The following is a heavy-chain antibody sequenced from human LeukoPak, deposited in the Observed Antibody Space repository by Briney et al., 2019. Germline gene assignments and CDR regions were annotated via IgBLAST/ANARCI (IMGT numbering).Heavy chain of an antibody. V-gene: IGHV4-61*02. Sequence: SQTLSLNCTVSGGSISSGSYYWSWIRQPAGKGLEWIGRIYTSGSTNYNPSLKSRVTISVDTSKNQFSLKLSSVTAADTAVYYCASSVKGVQHWGQGTLVTVSS. D-gene: IGHD3-10*01. CDR2: IYTSGST. CDR3: ASSVKGVQH. J-gene: IGHJ1*01. CDR1: GGSISSGSYY.